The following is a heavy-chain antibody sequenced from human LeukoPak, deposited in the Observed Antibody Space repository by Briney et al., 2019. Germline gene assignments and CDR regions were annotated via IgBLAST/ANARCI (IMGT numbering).Heavy chain of an antibody. CDR1: GYTFTSYG. J-gene: IGHJ4*02. D-gene: IGHD3-22*01. CDR3: ARGPRGDYYDSSGPNFYFDY. Sequence: ASVKVSCKASGYTFTSYGISWVRQAPGQGLEWMGWISAYNGNTNYAQKLQGRVTMTTDTSTSTAYMELSSLRSEDTAVYYCARGPRGDYYDSSGPNFYFDYWGQGTLVTVSS. V-gene: IGHV1-18*01. CDR2: ISAYNGNT.